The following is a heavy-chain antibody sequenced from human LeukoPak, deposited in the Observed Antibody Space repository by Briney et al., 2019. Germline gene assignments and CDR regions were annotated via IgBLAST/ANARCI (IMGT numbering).Heavy chain of an antibody. J-gene: IGHJ4*02. D-gene: IGHD3-3*01. Sequence: PGRSLRLSCAASGFTFSSYAMHWVRQAPGKGLEWVAVISYDGSNKYYADSVKGRFTISRDNSKNTLYLQMNSLRAEDTAVYYCARDGGYDFWSGYFPLDYWGQGTLVTVSS. CDR2: ISYDGSNK. CDR1: GFTFSSYA. V-gene: IGHV3-30-3*01. CDR3: ARDGGYDFWSGYFPLDY.